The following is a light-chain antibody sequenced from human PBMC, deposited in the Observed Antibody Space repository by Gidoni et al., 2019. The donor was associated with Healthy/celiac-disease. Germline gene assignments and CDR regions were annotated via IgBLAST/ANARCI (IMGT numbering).Light chain of an antibody. V-gene: IGLV2-8*01. CDR3: SSYAGSNNYV. Sequence: TAPTQPPSASGSPGQSVTISCTGTSSDVGGYNYVSWYQQHPGKAPKLMISEVSKRPSGVPDRFSGSKSGNTASLTVAGLQAEDEADYYCSSYAGSNNYVFGTGTKVTVL. CDR1: SSDVGGYNY. J-gene: IGLJ1*01. CDR2: EVS.